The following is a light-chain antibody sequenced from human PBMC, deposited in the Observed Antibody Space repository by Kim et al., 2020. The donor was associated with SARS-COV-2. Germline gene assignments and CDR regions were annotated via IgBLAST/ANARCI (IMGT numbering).Light chain of an antibody. J-gene: IGKJ2*01. V-gene: IGKV1-5*03. CDR2: KAS. Sequence: DIQMTQSPSTLSASVGDRVTITCRASQSISSWLAWYQQKPGKAPKLLIYKASSLESGVPSRFSGSGSGTEFTLTISSLQPDDFTTSYLQQSTTFSQTFAQGTNL. CDR3: QQSTTFSQT. CDR1: QSISSW.